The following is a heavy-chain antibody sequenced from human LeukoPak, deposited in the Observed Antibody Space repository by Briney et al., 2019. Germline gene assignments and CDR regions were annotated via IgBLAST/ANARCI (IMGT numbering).Heavy chain of an antibody. CDR3: ARDILTDYYFHWFDP. CDR2: IYYIGST. V-gene: IGHV4-59*01. D-gene: IGHD3-9*01. J-gene: IGHJ5*02. Sequence: SETLSLTCTVSGVSISGYYWSWIRQPPGKGLEWIGYIYYIGSTNYNPSLKSRVTISVDTSKNQFSLKLTSVTAADTAVYYCARDILTDYYFHWFDPWGQGTLVTVSS. CDR1: GVSISGYY.